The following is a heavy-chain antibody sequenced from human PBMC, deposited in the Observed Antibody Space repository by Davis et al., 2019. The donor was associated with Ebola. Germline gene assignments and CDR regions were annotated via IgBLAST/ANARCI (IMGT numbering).Heavy chain of an antibody. V-gene: IGHV4-31*03. Sequence: PSEILSLTCTVSGGSISSGGYYWSWIRQHPGKGLEWIGYIYYSGSTYYNPSLKSRVTISVDTSKNQFSLKLSSVTAADTAVYYCARGRVVPAAISWFDPWGQGTLVTVSS. D-gene: IGHD2-2*02. CDR3: ARGRVVPAAISWFDP. CDR2: IYYSGST. CDR1: GGSISSGGYY. J-gene: IGHJ5*02.